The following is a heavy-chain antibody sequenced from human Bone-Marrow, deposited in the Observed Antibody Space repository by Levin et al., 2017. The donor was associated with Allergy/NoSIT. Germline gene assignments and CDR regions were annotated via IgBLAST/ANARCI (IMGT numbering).Heavy chain of an antibody. CDR1: GESISSGGYS. V-gene: IGHV4-30-2*01. CDR3: GRVIASGIDT. Sequence: LRLSCGVSGESISSGGYSWSCIRQPPGKGREWIAYIYQSGTTYYNPSLKSRVTMSLDMSKNQFSLKLSSVTAADTAVYYCGRVIASGIDTWGQGTLVTDSS. CDR2: IYQSGTT. J-gene: IGHJ5*02. D-gene: IGHD3-10*01.